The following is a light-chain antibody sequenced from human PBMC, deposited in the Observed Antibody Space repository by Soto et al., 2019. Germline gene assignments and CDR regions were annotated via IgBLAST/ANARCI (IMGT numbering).Light chain of an antibody. CDR3: QQYNSYPWT. CDR1: QSISGW. Sequence: IQMTPSPSTLSASVVDRVTITCRASQSISGWLAWYQQKPGKAPKLLIYDASSLESGVPSRFSGSGSGTEFTLTITSLQPDDCATYYCQQYNSYPWTFGQGTKVDIK. V-gene: IGKV1-5*01. CDR2: DAS. J-gene: IGKJ1*01.